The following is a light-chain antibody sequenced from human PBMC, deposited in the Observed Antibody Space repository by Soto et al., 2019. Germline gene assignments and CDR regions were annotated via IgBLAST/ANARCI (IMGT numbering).Light chain of an antibody. CDR1: QTVSSSD. V-gene: IGKV3-20*01. J-gene: IGKJ1*01. CDR3: QRFDTSSPWT. CDR2: GAS. Sequence: EIVLTQSPGTLSLSPGERATLSCRASQTVSSSDLAWYQQIPGQAPRLIIYGASRRATGIPDRVSGSGSGTDFTLTISRLEPEDFTVDYCQRFDTSSPWTFGQGAKVEIK.